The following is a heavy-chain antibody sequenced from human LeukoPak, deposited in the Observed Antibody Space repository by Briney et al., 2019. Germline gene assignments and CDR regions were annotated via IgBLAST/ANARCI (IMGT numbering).Heavy chain of an antibody. D-gene: IGHD2-21*01. CDR2: VIRDGTEK. J-gene: IGHJ4*02. V-gene: IGHV3-7*04. CDR3: VRGDWYFES. CDR1: GFNFSDSR. Sequence: GGSLRLSCVTSGFNFSDSRMTWVRQAPGKGLQWVANVIRDGTEKHFLDSVEGRFTISRDNAKKSLYLQMSSLRPQDTAVYFCVRGDWYFESWGQGTLVTVSS.